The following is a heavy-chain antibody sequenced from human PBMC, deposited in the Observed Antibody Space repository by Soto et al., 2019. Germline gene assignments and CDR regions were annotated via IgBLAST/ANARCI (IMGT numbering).Heavy chain of an antibody. CDR1: GFTFSSYS. J-gene: IGHJ4*02. Sequence: EVQLVASGGGLVKPGGSLRLSCAASGFTFSSYSMNWVRQAPGKGLEWVSSISSSSSYIYYADSVKGRFTISRDNAKNSLYLQMNSLRAEDTAVYYCASDKDTAMVLDYWGQGTLVTVSS. CDR2: ISSSSSYI. V-gene: IGHV3-21*01. CDR3: ASDKDTAMVLDY. D-gene: IGHD5-18*01.